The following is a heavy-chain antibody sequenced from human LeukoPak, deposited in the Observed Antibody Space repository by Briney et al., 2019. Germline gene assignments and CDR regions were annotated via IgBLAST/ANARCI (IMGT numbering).Heavy chain of an antibody. CDR3: AKDIGQWELLRGIDY. D-gene: IGHD1-26*01. CDR1: GFTFDDYT. V-gene: IGHV3-43*01. CDR2: ISWDGGST. Sequence: EGSLRLSCAASGFTFDDYTMHWVRQAPGKGLEWVSLISWDGGSTYYADSVKGRFTISRDNSENSLYLQMNSLRTEDTALYYCAKDIGQWELLRGIDYWGQGTLVTVSS. J-gene: IGHJ4*02.